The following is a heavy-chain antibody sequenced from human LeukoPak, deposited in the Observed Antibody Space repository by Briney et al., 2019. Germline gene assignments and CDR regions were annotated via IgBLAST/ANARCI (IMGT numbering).Heavy chain of an antibody. CDR1: GFTFSDYY. CDR2: ISSSGSTI. D-gene: IGHD2-2*01. J-gene: IGHJ5*02. CDR3: ARERDIVVVPADWFDP. V-gene: IGHV3-11*04. Sequence: GGSLRLSCAASGFTFSDYYMSWIRQAPGKGLEWVSYISSSGSTIYYADSVKGRFTISRDNAKNSLYLQMNSLSAEDTAVYYCARERDIVVVPADWFDPWGQGTLVTVSS.